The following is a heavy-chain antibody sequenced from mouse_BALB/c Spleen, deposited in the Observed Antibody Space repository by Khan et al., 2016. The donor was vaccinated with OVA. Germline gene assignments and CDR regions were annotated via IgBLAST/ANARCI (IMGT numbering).Heavy chain of an antibody. Sequence: DLVKPGASVKLSCKASGYTFTSYWINWIKQRPGQGLEWIGRIGPGSSNAYYNDMFKDKATLTVDTSSNTAHIQLSSLSSEDSAVXCGARENNCGRGCYAMDYWGQGTSATVSA. CDR3: ARENNCGRGCYAMDY. J-gene: IGHJ4*01. CDR1: GYTFTSYW. V-gene: IGHV1S41*01. D-gene: IGHD1-1*01. CDR2: IGPGSSNA.